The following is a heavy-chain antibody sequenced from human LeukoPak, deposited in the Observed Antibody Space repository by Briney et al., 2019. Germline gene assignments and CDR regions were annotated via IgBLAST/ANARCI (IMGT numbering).Heavy chain of an antibody. Sequence: GGSLRLSCAASGFTFSSYAMSWVRQAPWKGLEWVSTMSGSGGSTDYADSVKGRFTISRDNSKNTLYLQMNSLRAEDTAVYYCARDPNIVVVPAAHFDYWGQGTLVTVSS. CDR1: GFTFSSYA. CDR3: ARDPNIVVVPAAHFDY. V-gene: IGHV3-23*01. J-gene: IGHJ4*02. CDR2: MSGSGGST. D-gene: IGHD2-2*01.